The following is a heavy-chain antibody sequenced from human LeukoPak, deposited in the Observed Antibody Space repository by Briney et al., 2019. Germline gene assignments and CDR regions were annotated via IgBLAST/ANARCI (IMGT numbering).Heavy chain of an antibody. CDR2: INPSGGST. CDR3: AQTNYYDSSGYYFDAFDI. V-gene: IGHV1-46*01. Sequence: ASVKVSCKASGGTFSSYAISWVRQAPGQGLEWMGIINPSGGSTSYAQKFQGRVTMTRDTSTSTVYMELSSLRSEDTAVYYCAQTNYYDSSGYYFDAFDIWGQGTMVTVSS. J-gene: IGHJ3*02. D-gene: IGHD3-22*01. CDR1: GGTFSSYA.